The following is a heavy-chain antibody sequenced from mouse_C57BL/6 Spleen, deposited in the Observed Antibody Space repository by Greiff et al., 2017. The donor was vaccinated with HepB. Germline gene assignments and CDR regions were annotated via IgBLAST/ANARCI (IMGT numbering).Heavy chain of an antibody. CDR3: ARLRRTYFDY. D-gene: IGHD2-12*01. J-gene: IGHJ2*01. CDR1: GFTFSDYG. CDR2: ISSGSSTI. V-gene: IGHV5-17*01. Sequence: EVQVVESGGGLVKPGGSLKLSCAASGFTFSDYGMHWVRQAPEKGLEWVAYISSGSSTIYYADTVKGRFTISRDNAKNTLFLQMTSLRSEDTAMYYCARLRRTYFDYWGQGTTLTVSS.